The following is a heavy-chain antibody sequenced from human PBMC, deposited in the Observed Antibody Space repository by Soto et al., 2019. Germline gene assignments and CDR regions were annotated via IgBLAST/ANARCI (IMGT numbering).Heavy chain of an antibody. CDR3: ARWAWDILTGYPRFDP. J-gene: IGHJ5*02. CDR2: ISAYNGNT. Sequence: GASVKVSCKASGYTFTSYGISWVRQAPGQGLEWMGWISAYNGNTNYAQKLQGRVTMTTDTSTSTAYMELRSLRSDDTAVYYCARWAWDILTGYPRFDPWGQGTLVTVSS. CDR1: GYTFTSYG. D-gene: IGHD3-9*01. V-gene: IGHV1-18*01.